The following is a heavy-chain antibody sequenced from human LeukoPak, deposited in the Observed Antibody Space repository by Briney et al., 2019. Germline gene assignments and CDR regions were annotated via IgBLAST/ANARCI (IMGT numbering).Heavy chain of an antibody. CDR1: GVTFSSYA. V-gene: IGHV3-23*01. CDR2: ISGSGGST. D-gene: IGHD6-19*01. J-gene: IGHJ4*02. CDR3: AKSSGKEAVAALDY. Sequence: GGSLRLSCAASGVTFSSYAMSWVRQAPGKGLEWVSAISGSGGSTYYADSVKGWFTISRDNSKNTLYLQMNSLRAEDTAVYYCAKSSGKEAVAALDYWGQGTLVTVSS.